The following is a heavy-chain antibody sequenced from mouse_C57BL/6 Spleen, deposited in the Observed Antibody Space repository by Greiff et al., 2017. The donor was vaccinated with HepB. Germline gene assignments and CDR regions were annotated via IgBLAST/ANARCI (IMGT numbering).Heavy chain of an antibody. CDR2: IDPSDSET. CDR1: GYTFTSYW. D-gene: IGHD2-14*01. CDR3: AREDQRRVRGYFDY. J-gene: IGHJ2*01. V-gene: IGHV1-52*01. Sequence: QVQLQQPGAELVRPGSSVKLSCKASGYTFTSYWMHWVKQRPIQGLEWIGNIDPSDSETHYNQKFKDKATLTVDKSSSTAYMQLSSLTSEDSAVYYCAREDQRRVRGYFDYWGQGTTLTVSS.